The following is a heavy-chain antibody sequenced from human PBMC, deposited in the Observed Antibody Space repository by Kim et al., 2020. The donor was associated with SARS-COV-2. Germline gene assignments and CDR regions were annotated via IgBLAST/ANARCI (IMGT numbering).Heavy chain of an antibody. Sequence: SETLSLTCAVYGGSFSGYYWSWIRQPPGKGLEWIGEINHSGSTNYNPSLKSRVTISVDTSKNQFSLKLSSVTAADTAVYYCAREAHVDTAMVTSYYWGQGTLVTVSS. CDR2: INHSGST. CDR3: AREAHVDTAMVTSYY. D-gene: IGHD5-18*01. CDR1: GGSFSGYY. V-gene: IGHV4-34*01. J-gene: IGHJ4*02.